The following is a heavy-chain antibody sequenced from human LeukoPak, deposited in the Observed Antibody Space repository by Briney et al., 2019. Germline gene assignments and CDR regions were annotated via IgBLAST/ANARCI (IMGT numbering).Heavy chain of an antibody. V-gene: IGHV4-4*07. CDR2: IYTSGST. CDR1: GGSISSYY. CDR3: ARGGSSGWGESPSPTDYYFDY. Sequence: SETLSLTCTVSGGSISSYYWSWIRQPAGKGLEWIGRIYTSGSTNYNPSLKSRVTISVDTSKNQFSLKLSSVTAADTAVYYCARGGSSGWGESPSPTDYYFDYWGQGTLVTVSS. D-gene: IGHD6-19*01. J-gene: IGHJ4*02.